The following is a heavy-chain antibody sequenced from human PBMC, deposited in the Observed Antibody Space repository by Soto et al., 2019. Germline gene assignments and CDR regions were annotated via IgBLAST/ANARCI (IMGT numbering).Heavy chain of an antibody. CDR1: GFTFDDYA. V-gene: IGHV3-9*01. Sequence: EVQLVESGGGLVQPGRSLRLSCAASGFTFDDYAMHWVRQVPGKGLEWVSGISWNSDDVGYAENMQGRFTISRDNAKNSLYLQMSSLTGEDTAFYYCAKATAPLESSRHFYFDFWGQGTLVTVSS. CDR2: ISWNSDDV. D-gene: IGHD3-3*01. J-gene: IGHJ4*02. CDR3: AKATAPLESSRHFYFDF.